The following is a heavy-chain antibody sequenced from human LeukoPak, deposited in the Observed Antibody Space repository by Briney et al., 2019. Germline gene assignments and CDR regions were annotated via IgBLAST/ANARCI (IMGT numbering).Heavy chain of an antibody. CDR2: IYYSGNT. D-gene: IGHD3-10*01. CDR3: ARQSGGWFDP. CDR1: GGSISSSSYY. Sequence: PSETLSLTCTVSGGSISSSSYYWGWIRQPPGKGLEWIGSIYYSGNTYYNPSLKSRATISVDTSKNQFSLKLSSVTAADTAMYYCARQSGGWFDPWGQGTLVTVSS. J-gene: IGHJ5*02. V-gene: IGHV4-39*01.